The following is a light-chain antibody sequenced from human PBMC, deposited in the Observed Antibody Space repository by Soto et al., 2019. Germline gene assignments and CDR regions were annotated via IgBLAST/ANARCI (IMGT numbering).Light chain of an antibody. CDR2: EVT. Sequence: QSVLTQPPSASGSPGQSVTISCTGTSGDVGGYDYVSWYQQHPGKAPKLMIYEVTKRPLGVPDRFSGSKSGNTASLTVSGLQAEDEADSYCSSYAGSDNPYVFGTGTKV. CDR1: SGDVGGYDY. J-gene: IGLJ1*01. CDR3: SSYAGSDNPYV. V-gene: IGLV2-8*01.